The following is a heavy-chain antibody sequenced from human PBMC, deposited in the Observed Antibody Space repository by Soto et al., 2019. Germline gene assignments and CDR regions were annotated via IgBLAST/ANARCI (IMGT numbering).Heavy chain of an antibody. CDR3: AGDRDYGLGSYIYYYYSCMDV. V-gene: IGHV4-59*12. D-gene: IGHD3-10*01. CDR2: IYYSGST. J-gene: IGHJ6*02. CDR1: GGSISSYY. Sequence: SETLSLTCTVSGGSISSYYWSWIRQPPGKGLEWIGYIYYSGSTNYNPSLKSRVTISVDTSKNQFSLKLSSVTAADTAVYYCAGDRDYGLGSYIYYYYSCMDVRGQGTSVTGS.